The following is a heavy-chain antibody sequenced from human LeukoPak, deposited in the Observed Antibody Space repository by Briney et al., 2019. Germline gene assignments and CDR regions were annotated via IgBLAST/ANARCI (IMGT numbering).Heavy chain of an antibody. CDR1: GGSICSYY. V-gene: IGHV4-59*01. J-gene: IGHJ5*02. Sequence: SETLSLTCTVSGGSICSYYWSWIRQPPGKGLEWIGYIYYSGSTNYNPSLKSRVTISVDTSKNQFSLKLSSVTAADTAVYYCARAPIITSGFNWFDPWGQGTLVTVSS. CDR3: ARAPIITSGFNWFDP. D-gene: IGHD3-16*01. CDR2: IYYSGST.